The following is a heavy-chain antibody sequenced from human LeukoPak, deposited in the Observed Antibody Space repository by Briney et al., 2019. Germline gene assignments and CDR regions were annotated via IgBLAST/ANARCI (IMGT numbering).Heavy chain of an antibody. CDR3: ARKEVYSNHPIDY. CDR1: GFTFTSYS. D-gene: IGHD4-11*01. Sequence: GRSLRLSRAPSGFTFTSYSMNSVSQPPGKGLEWVSSISSRSSYIYDANSVKGRFTTTRNNAKNSLYLQMNSLRAEDTAVYYCARKEVYSNHPIDYWGQGTLVTVSS. J-gene: IGHJ4*02. V-gene: IGHV3-21*01. CDR2: ISSRSSYI.